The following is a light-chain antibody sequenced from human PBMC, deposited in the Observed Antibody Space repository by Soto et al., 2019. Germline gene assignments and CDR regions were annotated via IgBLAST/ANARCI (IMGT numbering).Light chain of an antibody. CDR1: QSVSSSY. V-gene: IGKV3-20*01. J-gene: IGKJ1*01. Sequence: EIVLTQSPGTLSLSPGERATLSCRASQSVSSSYLAWYQQKPGQAPRLLIYGASSRATGIPDRFSGSGSGTDFTLTISRLEPEDFAVYYCQQYCSSPWTFRQGTKVEIK. CDR2: GAS. CDR3: QQYCSSPWT.